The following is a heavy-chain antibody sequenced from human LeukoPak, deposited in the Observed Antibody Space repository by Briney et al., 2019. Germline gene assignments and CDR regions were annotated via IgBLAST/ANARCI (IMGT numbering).Heavy chain of an antibody. CDR1: GYTFTRYL. V-gene: IGHV1-46*01. CDR2: INPSGGST. Sequence: ASVKVSCKASGYTFTRYLMHWVRQAPGQGLEWMGIINPSGGSTNYPQKFQSRVTMTRDTSTSTVYMELSSLRSEDTAVYFCATGRDGYNSEYFQHWGQGTLVTVSS. CDR3: ATGRDGYNSEYFQH. D-gene: IGHD5-24*01. J-gene: IGHJ1*01.